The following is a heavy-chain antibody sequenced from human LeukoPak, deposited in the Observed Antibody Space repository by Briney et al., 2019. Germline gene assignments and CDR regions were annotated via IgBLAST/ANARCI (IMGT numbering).Heavy chain of an antibody. CDR1: GGSFSGYY. V-gene: IGHV4-34*01. Sequence: KASETLSLTCAVYGGSFSGYYWSWIRQPPGKGLEWIGEINHSGSTNYNPSLKSRVTISVDTSKNQFSLKLSSVTAADTAVYYCARVYGYNSAANPWGQGTLVTVSS. CDR2: INHSGST. J-gene: IGHJ5*02. CDR3: ARVYGYNSAANP. D-gene: IGHD5-24*01.